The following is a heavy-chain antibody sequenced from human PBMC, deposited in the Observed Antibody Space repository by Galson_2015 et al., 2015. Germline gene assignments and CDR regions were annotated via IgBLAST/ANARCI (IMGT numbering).Heavy chain of an antibody. CDR3: AKSTIFGVGKGANWFDP. CDR2: ISGSGGST. V-gene: IGHV3-23*01. Sequence: SLRLSCAASGFTFSSYAMSWVRQAPGKGLEWVSAISGSGGSTYYADSVKGRFTISRDNSKNTLYLQMNSLRAEDTAVYYCAKSTIFGVGKGANWFDPWGQGTLVTVSS. D-gene: IGHD3-3*01. CDR1: GFTFSSYA. J-gene: IGHJ5*02.